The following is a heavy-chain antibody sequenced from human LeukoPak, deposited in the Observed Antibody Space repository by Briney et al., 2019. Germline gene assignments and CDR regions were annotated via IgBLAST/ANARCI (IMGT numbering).Heavy chain of an antibody. D-gene: IGHD3-22*01. Sequence: ASVKVSCKASGYTFTSYAVNWVRQAPGQGLEWMGWINTNTGNPTYAQGFTGRFVFSLDTSVSTAYLQISSLKAEDTAVYYCAIPRHTMIVVVPEGFDYWGQGTLVTVSS. CDR3: AIPRHTMIVVVPEGFDY. CDR2: INTNTGNP. V-gene: IGHV7-4-1*02. CDR1: GYTFTSYA. J-gene: IGHJ4*02.